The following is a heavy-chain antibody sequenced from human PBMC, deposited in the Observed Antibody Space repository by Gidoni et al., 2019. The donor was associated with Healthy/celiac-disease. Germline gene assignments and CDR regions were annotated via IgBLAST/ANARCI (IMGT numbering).Heavy chain of an antibody. CDR3: AREGYCSSTSCYGDAFDI. V-gene: IGHV3-7*03. CDR2: IKQDGSEK. J-gene: IGHJ3*02. CDR1: GFTFSSYW. Sequence: EVQLVESGGGLVQPGGSLRLSCAASGFTFSSYWMSWVRQAPGKGLEWVANIKQDGSEKYYMDSVKGRFTISRDNAKNSLYLQMNSLRAEDTAVYYCAREGYCSSTSCYGDAFDIWGQGTMVTVSS. D-gene: IGHD2-2*01.